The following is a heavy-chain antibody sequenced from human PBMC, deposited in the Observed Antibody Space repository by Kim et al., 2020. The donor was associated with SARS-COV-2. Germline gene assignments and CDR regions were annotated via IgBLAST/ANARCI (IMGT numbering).Heavy chain of an antibody. CDR1: GFTFSSYG. V-gene: IGHV3-30*18. J-gene: IGHJ4*02. D-gene: IGHD6-13*01. Sequence: GGSLRLSCAASGFTFSSYGMHWVRQAPGKGLEWVAVISYDGSNKYYADSVKGRFTISRDNSKNTLYLQMNSLRAEDTAVYYCAKDLVGGPRSPEGAAAGTRGYWGQGTLVTVSS. CDR2: ISYDGSNK. CDR3: AKDLVGGPRSPEGAAAGTRGY.